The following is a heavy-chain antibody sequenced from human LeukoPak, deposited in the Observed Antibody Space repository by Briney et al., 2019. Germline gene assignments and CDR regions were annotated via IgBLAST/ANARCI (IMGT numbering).Heavy chain of an antibody. CDR3: ARASGSYDY. D-gene: IGHD1-26*01. J-gene: IGHJ4*02. CDR2: IWNDGSIR. V-gene: IGHV3-33*01. Sequence: GGSLRLSCAASGFTFSTHGLHWVRQAPGKGLEWVAVIWNDGSIRYYADSVKGRFTISRDNSKNTLYLQMNNLRAEDTAVYYCARASGSYDYWGQGTLVTVSS. CDR1: GFTFSTHG.